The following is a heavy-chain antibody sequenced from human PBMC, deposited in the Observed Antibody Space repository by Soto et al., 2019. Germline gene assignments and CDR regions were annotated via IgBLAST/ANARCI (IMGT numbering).Heavy chain of an antibody. J-gene: IGHJ6*02. CDR3: ARVRGGYDFWSGYHYYYYGMDV. Sequence: ASVKVSCKASGYTFTSYDINWVRQATGQGLEWMGWMNPNSGNTGYAQKFQGRVTMTRNTSISTAYMELSSLRSEDTAVYYCARVRGGYDFWSGYHYYYYGMDVWGQGTTVTVYS. CDR1: GYTFTSYD. V-gene: IGHV1-8*01. CDR2: MNPNSGNT. D-gene: IGHD3-3*01.